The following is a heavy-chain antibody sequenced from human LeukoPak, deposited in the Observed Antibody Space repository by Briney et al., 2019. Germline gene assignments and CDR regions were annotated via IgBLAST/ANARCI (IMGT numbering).Heavy chain of an antibody. CDR2: MYYSGST. Sequence: SETLSLTCTVSGGSISSGDYYSSWIRQPPGKGLEWIAYMYYSGSTYYNPSLKSRVTMSADTSKNQLSLKLSSVTAADTAVYYCARPYYYDSRIDPWGQGTLVTVSS. D-gene: IGHD3-22*01. J-gene: IGHJ5*02. CDR1: GGSISSGDYY. V-gene: IGHV4-30-4*01. CDR3: ARPYYYDSRIDP.